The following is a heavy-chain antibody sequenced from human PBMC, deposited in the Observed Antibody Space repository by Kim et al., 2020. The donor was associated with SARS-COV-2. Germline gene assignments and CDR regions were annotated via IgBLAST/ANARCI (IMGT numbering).Heavy chain of an antibody. Sequence: GGSLRLSCAASGFTFDDYAMHWVRQAPGKGLEWVSGISWNSGSIGYADSVKGRFTISRDNAKNSLYLQMNSLRAEDTALYYCAKDLTGYPVPGAFDIWGQGTMVTVSS. J-gene: IGHJ3*02. CDR1: GFTFDDYA. CDR2: ISWNSGSI. V-gene: IGHV3-9*01. CDR3: AKDLTGYPVPGAFDI. D-gene: IGHD3-9*01.